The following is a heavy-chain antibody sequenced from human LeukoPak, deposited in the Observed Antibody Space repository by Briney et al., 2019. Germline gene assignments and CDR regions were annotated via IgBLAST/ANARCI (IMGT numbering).Heavy chain of an antibody. CDR3: ARDPQMDYCDSSGYYSNYYYYGMDV. D-gene: IGHD3-22*01. V-gene: IGHV4-39*07. J-gene: IGHJ6*02. CDR1: GGSLSGYY. CDR2: IYYSGST. Sequence: SETLSHTCAVYGGSLSGYYWGWIRQPPGKGLEWIGSIYYSGSTYYNPSLKSRVTISVDTSKNQFSLKLSSVTAADTAVYYCARDPQMDYCDSSGYYSNYYYYGMDVWGQGTTVTVSS.